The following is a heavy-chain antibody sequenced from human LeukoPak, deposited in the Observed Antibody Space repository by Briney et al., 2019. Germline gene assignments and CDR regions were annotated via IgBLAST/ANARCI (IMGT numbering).Heavy chain of an antibody. J-gene: IGHJ4*02. V-gene: IGHV1-8*01. Sequence: ASVKVSCKASGYTFTSYDINWVRQATGQGLEWMGWMNPNSGNTGYAQKFRGRVTMTRNTSISTAYMELSSLRSEDTAVYYCARGIRARPGAYYFDYWGQGTLVTVSS. CDR1: GYTFTSYD. CDR3: ARGIRARPGAYYFDY. D-gene: IGHD6-6*01. CDR2: MNPNSGNT.